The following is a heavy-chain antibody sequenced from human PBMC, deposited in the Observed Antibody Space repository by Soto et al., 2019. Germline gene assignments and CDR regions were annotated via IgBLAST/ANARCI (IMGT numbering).Heavy chain of an antibody. Sequence: GSLRLSCAASGFTFSSYGMRWVRQAPGKGLEWVAVIWYDGSNKYYADSVKGRFTISRDNSKNTLYLQMNSLRAEDTAVYYCARASKWLLLLLDYWGQGTLVTVSS. J-gene: IGHJ4*02. CDR3: ARASKWLLLLLDY. V-gene: IGHV3-33*01. CDR2: IWYDGSNK. D-gene: IGHD3-22*01. CDR1: GFTFSSYG.